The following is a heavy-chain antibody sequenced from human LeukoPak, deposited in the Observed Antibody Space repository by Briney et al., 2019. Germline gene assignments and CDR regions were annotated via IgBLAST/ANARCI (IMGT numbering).Heavy chain of an antibody. CDR1: GFTFSSYS. J-gene: IGHJ4*02. V-gene: IGHV3-21*01. CDR2: ISSSSSYI. CDR3: ARGPSGGITIFYDY. D-gene: IGHD3-3*01. Sequence: GGSLRLSCAASGFTFSSYSMNWVRQAPGKGLEWVSSISSSSSYIYYADSVKGRFTISRDNAKNSLYLQMNSLRAEDTAVYYCARGPSGGITIFYDYWGQGTLVTVSS.